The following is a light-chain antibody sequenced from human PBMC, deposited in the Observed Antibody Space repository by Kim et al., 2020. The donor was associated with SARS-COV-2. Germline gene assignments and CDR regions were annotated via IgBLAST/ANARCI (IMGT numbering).Light chain of an antibody. V-gene: IGLV4-69*01. CDR3: QTWGTGIRV. Sequence: QLVLTQSPSASASLGASVKLTCTLSSGHSDYAIAWHQQQPEKGPRYLMKVKSDGGHTKGDGIPDRFSGSSSGAERYLTISSLQSEDEADYYCQTWGTGIRVFGGGTQLTVL. CDR1: SGHSDYA. J-gene: IGLJ3*02. CDR2: VKSDGGH.